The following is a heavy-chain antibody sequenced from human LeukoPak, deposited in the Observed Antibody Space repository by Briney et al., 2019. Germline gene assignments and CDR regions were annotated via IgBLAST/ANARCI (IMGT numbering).Heavy chain of an antibody. J-gene: IGHJ3*02. CDR2: ISGSGGST. Sequence: GGSLRLSCAASGFTFSSYAMSWVRQAPGKGLEWVSAISGSGGSTYYADSVKGRFTISRDNSKNTLYLQMNSLRSEDTAVYYCAKDVLFYWAFDIWGQGTMVTVSS. V-gene: IGHV3-23*01. D-gene: IGHD3-9*01. CDR3: AKDVLFYWAFDI. CDR1: GFTFSSYA.